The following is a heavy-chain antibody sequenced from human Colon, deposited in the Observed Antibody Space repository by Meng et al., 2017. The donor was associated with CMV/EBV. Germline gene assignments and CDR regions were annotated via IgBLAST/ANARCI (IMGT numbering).Heavy chain of an antibody. Sequence: VDLSCTAAGYTFTGYWMHWVRPAPEQGLEWLGRIKPSTGDTNYAQNFQGRVTVTRDTSISTVYMEVNSLTSDDTAVYYCTREGFDYWGQGALVTVSS. CDR1: GYTFTGYW. J-gene: IGHJ4*02. V-gene: IGHV1-2*06. CDR2: IKPSTGDT. CDR3: TREGFDY.